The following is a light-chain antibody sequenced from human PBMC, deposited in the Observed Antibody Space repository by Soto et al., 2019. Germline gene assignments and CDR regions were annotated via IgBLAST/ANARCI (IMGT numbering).Light chain of an antibody. Sequence: QSALAQPASVSGSLGQSITISCTGTSSDVGGYNSVSWYQQHPGKVPKVIIYEVTNRPSGVSNRFSGSKSANTASLTISGLQAEDEGDYFCSSYGGTKTRYVFGTGTKLTVL. CDR2: EVT. CDR1: SSDVGGYNS. J-gene: IGLJ1*01. CDR3: SSYGGTKTRYV. V-gene: IGLV2-14*01.